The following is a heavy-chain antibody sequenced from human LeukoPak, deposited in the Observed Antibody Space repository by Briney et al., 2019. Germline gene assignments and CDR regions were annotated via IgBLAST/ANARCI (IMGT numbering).Heavy chain of an antibody. J-gene: IGHJ4*02. Sequence: GGSLRLSCAASGFTFSNYAMNWVRQAPGKGLEWVSYITSNSNTMYYADSVKGRFTISRDNAKNSLYLQMNSLRAEDTAVYYCARGGSAEGDYWGQGTLVTVSS. CDR3: ARGGSAEGDY. D-gene: IGHD1-26*01. V-gene: IGHV3-48*01. CDR2: ITSNSNTM. CDR1: GFTFSNYA.